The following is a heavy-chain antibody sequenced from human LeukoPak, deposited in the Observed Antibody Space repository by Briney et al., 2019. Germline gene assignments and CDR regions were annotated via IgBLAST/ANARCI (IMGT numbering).Heavy chain of an antibody. CDR2: VYYSGST. Sequence: SETLSLTCTVSGGSISSSPYYWGRIRQPPGKGLEWIGSVYYSGSTSYNPPLKSRVTISVDTSKNQFSLKLNSVTAADTAVYYCARPLTGYSYFDYWGQGTLVTVSS. V-gene: IGHV4-39*01. J-gene: IGHJ4*02. CDR1: GGSISSSPYY. CDR3: ARPLTGYSYFDY. D-gene: IGHD3-9*01.